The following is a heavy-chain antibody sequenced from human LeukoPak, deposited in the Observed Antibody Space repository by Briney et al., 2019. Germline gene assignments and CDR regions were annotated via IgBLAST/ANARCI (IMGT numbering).Heavy chain of an antibody. J-gene: IGHJ4*02. D-gene: IGHD4-23*01. CDR2: IYSDDIT. Sequence: GGSLRLSCAAAGFTVSSHYMSWVRQPPGKGLQWVSIIYSDDITFADSVKGRFTISRDNSKITLYLQMNSLRAEDTAVYCCARGNPRYGGGNWEVGFDYWGQGTLVTVSP. V-gene: IGHV3-53*01. CDR3: ARGNPRYGGGNWEVGFDY. CDR1: GFTVSSHY.